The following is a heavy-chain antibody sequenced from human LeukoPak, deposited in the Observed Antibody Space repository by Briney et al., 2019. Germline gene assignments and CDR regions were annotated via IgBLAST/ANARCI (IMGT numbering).Heavy chain of an antibody. CDR1: GVTLSDYA. CDR3: AKDYFSGSY. CDR2: ISGSGGVT. D-gene: IGHD3-22*01. V-gene: IGHV3-23*01. J-gene: IGHJ4*02. Sequence: GGSLRLSCAASGVTLSDYAMSWVRQSPGRGLEWVSGISGSGGVTYYAESVKGRFIISRDDSKNTLYLRINNLRVEDTAVYYCAKDYFSGSYWGQGTLVTVSS.